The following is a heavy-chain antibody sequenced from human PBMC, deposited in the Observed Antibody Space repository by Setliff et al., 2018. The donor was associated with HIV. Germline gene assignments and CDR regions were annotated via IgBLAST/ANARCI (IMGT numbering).Heavy chain of an antibody. V-gene: IGHV1-8*01. CDR1: GSTFTSYD. Sequence: GASVKVSCKASGSTFTSYDINWVRQATGHGLEWMGWINPYSGNTGYAQKFQGRVTMTRETSTSTAYLELSNLRAEDTAVYYCVRGIYDSSGFWYPHGDSWGQGTLVTVSS. CDR2: INPYSGNT. CDR3: VRGIYDSSGFWYPHGDS. D-gene: IGHD3-22*01. J-gene: IGHJ5*01.